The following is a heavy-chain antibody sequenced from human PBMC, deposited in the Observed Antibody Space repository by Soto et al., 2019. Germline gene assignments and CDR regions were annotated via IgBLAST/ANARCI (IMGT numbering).Heavy chain of an antibody. CDR2: MNPNSGNT. CDR3: AGGYGAAGTRRALSY. CDR1: GYTFTSYD. D-gene: IGHD6-13*01. J-gene: IGHJ4*02. Sequence: QVQLVQSGAEVKKPGASVKVSCKASGYTFTSYDINWVRQATGQGLEWMGWMNPNSGNTGYAQKFQGRVTMTRNTSISTADMGLSSLRSEDTAVYYCAGGYGAAGTRRALSYWGQGTLVTVSS. V-gene: IGHV1-8*01.